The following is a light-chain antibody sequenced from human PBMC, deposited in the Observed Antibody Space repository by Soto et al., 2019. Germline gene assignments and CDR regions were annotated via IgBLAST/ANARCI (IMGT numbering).Light chain of an antibody. CDR3: QQYNSYPYA. J-gene: IGKJ2*01. CDR2: KAS. CDR1: QSISSW. Sequence: DIQMTQSPSTLSASVGDRVTITCRASQSISSWLAWYQQKPGKAPKLLVYKASSLESGVPSRFSGSGSGTDFTLTISSLQPDDFATYYCQQYNSYPYAFGQGTKLEIK. V-gene: IGKV1-5*03.